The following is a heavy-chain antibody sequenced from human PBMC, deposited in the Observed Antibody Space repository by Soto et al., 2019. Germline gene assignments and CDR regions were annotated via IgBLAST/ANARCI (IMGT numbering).Heavy chain of an antibody. D-gene: IGHD6-19*01. Sequence: GSLRLSCAASGFTFSSYSMNWVRQAPGKGLEWVSSISSSSSYIYYADSVKGRFTISRDNAKNSLYLQMNSLRAEDTAVYYCARSLYPGIAVAGDFYYYYYMDVWGKGTTVTVSS. V-gene: IGHV3-21*01. CDR1: GFTFSSYS. J-gene: IGHJ6*03. CDR3: ARSLYPGIAVAGDFYYYYYMDV. CDR2: ISSSSSYI.